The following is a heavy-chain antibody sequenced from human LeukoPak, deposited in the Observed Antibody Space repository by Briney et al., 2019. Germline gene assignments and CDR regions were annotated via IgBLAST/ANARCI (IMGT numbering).Heavy chain of an antibody. V-gene: IGHV3-23*01. CDR3: AKRATGGATIPLWIDY. CDR1: GFTLSRYA. CDR2: ISGSTGST. Sequence: GGSLRLSCAASGFTLSRYAMGWVRQAPGKGLEWVSLISGSTGSTYYADFVKGRFTISRDNSKNMLYLQMNSLRAEDTAIYYCAKRATGGATIPLWIDYWGQGTLVTVSS. D-gene: IGHD1-26*01. J-gene: IGHJ4*02.